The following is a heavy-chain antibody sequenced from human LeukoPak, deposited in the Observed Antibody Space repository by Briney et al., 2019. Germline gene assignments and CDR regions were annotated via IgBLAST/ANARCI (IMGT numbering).Heavy chain of an antibody. J-gene: IGHJ3*02. CDR3: ARGRLRVIDAFDI. V-gene: IGHV3-23*01. Sequence: PGGSLRLSCAASGFTFSNNALSWVRQAPGKRLEWVSVICGSGGSTYYADSVKGRFPISRDNSKNTLYLQMDSLRAGDTAVYYCARGRLRVIDAFDIWGQGTMVTVSS. CDR2: ICGSGGST. CDR1: GFTFSNNA. D-gene: IGHD2-21*01.